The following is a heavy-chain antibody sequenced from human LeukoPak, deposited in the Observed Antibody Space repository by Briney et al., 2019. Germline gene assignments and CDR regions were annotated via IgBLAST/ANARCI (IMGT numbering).Heavy chain of an antibody. CDR1: GFTFSSYE. D-gene: IGHD2-15*01. CDR2: ISSSGSTI. CDR3: VRESGYCSGGRCYSSFDY. V-gene: IGHV3-48*03. Sequence: GGSLRLSCAASGFTFSSYEMNWVRQAPGKGLEWVSYISSSGSTIYYADSVKGRLTISRDNAENSLYLQMNSLRVEDTGVYYCVRESGYCSGGRCYSSFDYWGQGTLITVSS. J-gene: IGHJ4*02.